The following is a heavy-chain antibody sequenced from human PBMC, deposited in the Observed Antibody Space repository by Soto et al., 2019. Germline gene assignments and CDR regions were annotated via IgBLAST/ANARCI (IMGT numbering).Heavy chain of an antibody. D-gene: IGHD3-16*02. CDR3: ARAPFRGSYPDYYYYGMDV. J-gene: IGHJ6*02. CDR2: INHSGST. CDR1: GGSFSGYY. V-gene: IGHV4-34*01. Sequence: SETLSVTCAVYGGSFSGYYWSWIRQPPGKGLEWIGEINHSGSTNYNPSLKSRVTISVDTSKNQFSLKLSSVTAADTAVYYCARAPFRGSYPDYYYYGMDVWGQGTTVTVSS.